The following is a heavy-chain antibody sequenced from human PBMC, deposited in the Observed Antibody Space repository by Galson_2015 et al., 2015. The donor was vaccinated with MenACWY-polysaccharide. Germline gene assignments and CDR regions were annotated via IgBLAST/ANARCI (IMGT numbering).Heavy chain of an antibody. CDR1: GFAFRSYA. D-gene: IGHD3-22*01. J-gene: IGHJ4*02. V-gene: IGHV3-30-3*01. Sequence: SLRLSCAASGFAFRSYAMHWVRQAPGKGLEWVAVISFDGSHDNSADSVKGRFTISRDNSKTTLYLQMDTLRPEDTAVYYCASDQGDSSGSFPPFYFDYWGQGTLVTVSS. CDR3: ASDQGDSSGSFPPFYFDY. CDR2: ISFDGSHD.